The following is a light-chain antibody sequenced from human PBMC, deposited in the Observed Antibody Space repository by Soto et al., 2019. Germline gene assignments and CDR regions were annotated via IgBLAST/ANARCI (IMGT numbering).Light chain of an antibody. CDR2: EVN. CDR1: SSDVGGYNY. CDR3: SSYAGSSNV. Sequence: QSVLTQPPSASGSPGQSVAISCTGTSSDVGGYNYGSWYQQHPGKAPKLMIYEVNKRPSGVPDRFSGSKSGNTASLTVSGLQAEDEADYYCSSYAGSSNVFGTGTKVTV. J-gene: IGLJ1*01. V-gene: IGLV2-8*01.